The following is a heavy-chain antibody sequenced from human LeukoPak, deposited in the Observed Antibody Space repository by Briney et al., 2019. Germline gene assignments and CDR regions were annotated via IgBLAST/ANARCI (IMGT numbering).Heavy chain of an antibody. D-gene: IGHD7-27*01. Sequence: SETLSLTCTVSGGSISSSSYYWGWIRQPPGKGLEWIGSIYYSGSTYYNPSLKSRVTISVDTSKNQFSLKVSSVTAADTAVYYCARRQLGMGIPLPFDYWGQGTLVTVSS. CDR2: IYYSGST. J-gene: IGHJ4*02. CDR1: GGSISSSSYY. CDR3: ARRQLGMGIPLPFDY. V-gene: IGHV4-39*01.